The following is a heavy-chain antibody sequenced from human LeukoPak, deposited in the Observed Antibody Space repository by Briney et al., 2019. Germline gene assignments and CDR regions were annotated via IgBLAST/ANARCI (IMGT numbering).Heavy chain of an antibody. CDR3: ARLDSVRIFGVVTHFDY. D-gene: IGHD3-3*01. CDR2: IYYSGST. J-gene: IGHJ4*02. CDR1: GGSLSSSSYY. V-gene: IGHV4-39*01. Sequence: SETLSLTWTVSGGSLSSSSYYWGWIRQPPGKGLEWIGSIYYSGSTYYNPSLKSRVTISVDTSKNQFSLKLSSVTAADTAVYYCARLDSVRIFGVVTHFDYWGQGTLVTVSS.